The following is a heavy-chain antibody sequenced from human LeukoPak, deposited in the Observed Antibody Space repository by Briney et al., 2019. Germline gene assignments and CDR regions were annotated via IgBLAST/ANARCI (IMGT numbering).Heavy chain of an antibody. CDR2: ISWNSGSI. CDR1: GFTFDDYA. CDR3: AKGRDKYQLLSKNWFDP. V-gene: IGHV3-9*01. D-gene: IGHD2-2*01. Sequence: GGSLRLSCAASGFTFDDYAMHWVRQAPGKGLEWVSGISWNSGSIGYADSVKGRFTFSRDNAKNSLYLQMNSLRAEDTALYYCAKGRDKYQLLSKNWFDPWGQGTLVTVSS. J-gene: IGHJ5*02.